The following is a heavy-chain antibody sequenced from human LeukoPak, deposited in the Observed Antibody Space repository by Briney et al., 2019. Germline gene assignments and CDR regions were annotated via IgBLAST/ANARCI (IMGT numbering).Heavy chain of an antibody. Sequence: SETLSLTCTVSGGSISSGSYYWSWIRQPAGKGLDWIGRIYTTGSTDYNPSLKSRVTMSLDTSKSHFSLKLSSVTAADTAVYYCARGGPGYYDSSGYSDTFDIWGQGTMVTVSS. D-gene: IGHD3-22*01. V-gene: IGHV4-61*02. CDR2: IYTTGST. J-gene: IGHJ3*02. CDR1: GGSISSGSYY. CDR3: ARGGPGYYDSSGYSDTFDI.